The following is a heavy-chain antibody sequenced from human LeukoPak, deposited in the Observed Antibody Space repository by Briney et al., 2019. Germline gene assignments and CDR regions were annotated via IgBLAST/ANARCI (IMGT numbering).Heavy chain of an antibody. D-gene: IGHD6-6*01. Sequence: GSVKVSCKASGGTFSSYAISWVRQAPGQGLELMGWINTNTGIPTYAQGFAGRFVFSLDTSVTTAYLQITSLKAEDTAVYYCARDLVSAGFDIWGQGTMVTVSS. CDR2: INTNTGIP. V-gene: IGHV7-4-1*02. CDR3: ARDLVSAGFDI. CDR1: GGTFSSYA. J-gene: IGHJ3*02.